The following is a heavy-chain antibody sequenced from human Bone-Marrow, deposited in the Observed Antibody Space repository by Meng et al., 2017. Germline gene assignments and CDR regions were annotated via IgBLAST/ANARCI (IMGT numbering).Heavy chain of an antibody. Sequence: LHLQRSGPGLVKLSETLSFTFTVAGGSISRSSYSWGCIRQPPGKGLEWIGSIYYSGSTYYNPSLKSRVTISVDTSKNQFSLKLSSVTAADTAVYYCARDCPSPFRWFDPWGQGTLVTVSS. CDR3: ARDCPSPFRWFDP. CDR1: GGSISRSSYS. V-gene: IGHV4-39*07. J-gene: IGHJ5*02. CDR2: IYYSGST.